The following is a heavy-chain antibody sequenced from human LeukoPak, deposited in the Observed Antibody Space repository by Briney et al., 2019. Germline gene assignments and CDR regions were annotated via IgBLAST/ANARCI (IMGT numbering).Heavy chain of an antibody. CDR1: GYSISSGYY. CDR2: IYHSGST. CDR3: ARVYSSSCLDY. V-gene: IGHV4-38-2*01. J-gene: IGHJ4*02. D-gene: IGHD6-13*01. Sequence: PLETLSLTCAVSGYSISSGYYWGWIRQPPGKGLEWIGSIYHSGSTYYNPSLKSRVTISVDTSKNQFSLKLSSVTAADTAVYYCARVYSSSCLDYWGQGTLVTVSS.